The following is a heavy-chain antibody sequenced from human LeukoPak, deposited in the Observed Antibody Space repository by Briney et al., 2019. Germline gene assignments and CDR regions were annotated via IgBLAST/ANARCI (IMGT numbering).Heavy chain of an antibody. D-gene: IGHD1-1*01. V-gene: IGHV3-21*01. CDR1: GFTLSSYS. J-gene: IGHJ4*02. CDR2: ISRSSGYI. CDR3: ARSPERSNPSSIDS. Sequence: GGSLRLSCVASGFTLSSYSMNWVRQAPGKGLEWVSSISRSSGYIFYADSIKGRFTVSRDNSKNALYLQMNSLRADDTAVYFCARSPERSNPSSIDSWGQGTLVTVSS.